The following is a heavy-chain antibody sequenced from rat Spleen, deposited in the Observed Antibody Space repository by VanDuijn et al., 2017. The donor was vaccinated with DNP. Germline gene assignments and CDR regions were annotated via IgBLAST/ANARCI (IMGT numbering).Heavy chain of an antibody. CDR1: GYTFTSYY. CDR3: ARAGYYAMDA. J-gene: IGHJ4*01. D-gene: IGHD4-3*01. V-gene: IGHV1-43*01. CDR2: INTGSGGT. Sequence: QVQLQQSGAELAKPGSSVKISCKASGYTFTSYYISWIKQTTGQGLEYIGYINTGSGGTDYNEKFKGKATLTVDKSSSTAFMQRSSLTPDDSAVYYCARAGYYAMDAWGQGTSVTVSS.